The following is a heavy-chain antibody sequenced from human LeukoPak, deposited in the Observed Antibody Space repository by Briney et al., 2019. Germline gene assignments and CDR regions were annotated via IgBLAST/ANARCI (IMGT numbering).Heavy chain of an antibody. CDR2: IKQDGNEE. CDR3: ARIPRGDGYTSGAFDI. J-gene: IGHJ3*02. CDR1: GYTFSRYW. D-gene: IGHD5-24*01. Sequence: PGGSLRLSCAASGYTFSRYWMSWVRQAPGKGLEWVANIKQDGNEEYYLDSVKGRFTISRDNAKNSLYLQMNSLRAEDTAVYYCARIPRGDGYTSGAFDIWGQGTMVTVSS. V-gene: IGHV3-7*01.